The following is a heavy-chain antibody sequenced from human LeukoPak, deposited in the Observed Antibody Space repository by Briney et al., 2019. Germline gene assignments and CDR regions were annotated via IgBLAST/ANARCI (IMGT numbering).Heavy chain of an antibody. Sequence: GGSLRLSCAASGFTFSSYAMSWVRQAPGKGLEWVSAISGSGGSTYYADSVKGRFTISRDNSKNTLYLQMNSLRAEDTAVYYCAKDPSYYYGSGSYPEYYFDYWGQGTLVTVSS. V-gene: IGHV3-23*01. J-gene: IGHJ4*02. D-gene: IGHD3-10*01. CDR2: ISGSGGST. CDR3: AKDPSYYYGSGSYPEYYFDY. CDR1: GFTFSSYA.